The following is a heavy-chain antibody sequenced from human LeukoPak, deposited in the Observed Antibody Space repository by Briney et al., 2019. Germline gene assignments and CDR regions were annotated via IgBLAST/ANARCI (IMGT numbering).Heavy chain of an antibody. J-gene: IGHJ4*02. Sequence: SVKVSCKASGGTFSSYAISWVRQAPGQGLEWMGGIIPIFGTANYAQKFQGRVTITADESTSTAYMELSSLRSEDTAVFYCARGVVGQLWDTYFDYWGQGTLVTVSS. CDR1: GGTFSSYA. CDR3: ARGVVGQLWDTYFDY. CDR2: IIPIFGTA. D-gene: IGHD5-18*01. V-gene: IGHV1-69*13.